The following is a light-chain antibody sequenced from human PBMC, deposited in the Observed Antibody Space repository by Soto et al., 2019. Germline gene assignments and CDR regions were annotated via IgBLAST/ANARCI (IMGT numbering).Light chain of an antibody. V-gene: IGLV2-8*01. CDR2: EVS. Sequence: QSALTQPPSASGSPGQSVSISCTGTSSDVGGYNSVSWYQQHPGKAPKLMIYEVSKRPSGVPDRFSGSKSGNTASLTVSGLQAEDEADYYCSSYAGSNTHYVFGTGTQLTVL. CDR3: SSYAGSNTHYV. CDR1: SSDVGGYNS. J-gene: IGLJ1*01.